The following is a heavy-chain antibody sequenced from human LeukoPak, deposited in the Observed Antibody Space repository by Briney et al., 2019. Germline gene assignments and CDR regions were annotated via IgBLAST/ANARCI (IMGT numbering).Heavy chain of an antibody. CDR1: GGTFSSYA. Sequence: VASVKVSCKASGGTFSSYAISWVRQAPGQGLEWMGGIIPIFGTANYAQKFQGRVTITADESTSTAYMELSSLRSEDTAVYYCARGRIVVVPAAMVRTDYYYYYYMDVWGKGTTVTISS. V-gene: IGHV1-69*13. CDR2: IIPIFGTA. D-gene: IGHD2-2*01. CDR3: ARGRIVVVPAAMVRTDYYYYYYMDV. J-gene: IGHJ6*03.